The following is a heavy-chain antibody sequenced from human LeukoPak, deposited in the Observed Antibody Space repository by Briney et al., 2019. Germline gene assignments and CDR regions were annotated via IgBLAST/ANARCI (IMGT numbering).Heavy chain of an antibody. Sequence: GGSLRLSCAASGFTFDDYAMHWVRQAPGKGLEWVSSISSSSSYIYYADSVKGRFTISRDNAKNSLYLQMNSLRAEDTAVYYCASDIVVVVAATSGGDYWGQGTLVTVSS. V-gene: IGHV3-21*01. CDR2: ISSSSSYI. CDR3: ASDIVVVVAATSGGDY. D-gene: IGHD2-15*01. J-gene: IGHJ4*02. CDR1: GFTFDDYA.